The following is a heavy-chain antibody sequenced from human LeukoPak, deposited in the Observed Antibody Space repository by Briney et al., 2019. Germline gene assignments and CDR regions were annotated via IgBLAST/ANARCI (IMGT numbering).Heavy chain of an antibody. J-gene: IGHJ6*02. CDR3: AKGLESSGYDSNYYYYGMDV. Sequence: GSLRLSCAASGFTFSSYAMSWVRQAPGKGLEWVSAISGSGGSTYYADSVKGRFTISRDNSKNTLYLQMNSLRAEDTAVYYCAKGLESSGYDSNYYYYGMDVWGQGTTVTVSS. CDR2: ISGSGGST. D-gene: IGHD5-12*01. CDR1: GFTFSSYA. V-gene: IGHV3-23*01.